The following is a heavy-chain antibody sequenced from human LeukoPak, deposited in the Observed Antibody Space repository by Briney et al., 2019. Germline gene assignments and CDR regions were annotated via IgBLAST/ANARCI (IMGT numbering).Heavy chain of an antibody. CDR2: ISGSGGTT. V-gene: IGHV3-23*01. Sequence: PGGSLRLSCAASGFTFNSYAMSWVRQAPGKGLEWVSAISGSGGTTYYADSVKGRFTISRDNSKNTLYLQMNSLRAEDTAVYYCATDSYVSGSYYRLFYWGQGTLVTVSS. D-gene: IGHD3-10*01. CDR3: ATDSYVSGSYYRLFY. J-gene: IGHJ4*02. CDR1: GFTFNSYA.